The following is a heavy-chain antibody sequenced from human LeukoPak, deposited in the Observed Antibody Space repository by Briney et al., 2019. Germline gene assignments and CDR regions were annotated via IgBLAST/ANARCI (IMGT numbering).Heavy chain of an antibody. V-gene: IGHV3-15*01. CDR2: IKSKTDGGTT. Sequence: GGSLRLSCASSVFTFSNAWMSWVRQAPGKGLEWVGRIKSKTDGGTTDYAAPVKGRFTISRDDSKNTLYLQMNSLKTEDTAVYYCTTVALDYGDYVATNFDYWGQGTLVTVSS. CDR3: TTVALDYGDYVATNFDY. CDR1: VFTFSNAW. J-gene: IGHJ4*02. D-gene: IGHD4-17*01.